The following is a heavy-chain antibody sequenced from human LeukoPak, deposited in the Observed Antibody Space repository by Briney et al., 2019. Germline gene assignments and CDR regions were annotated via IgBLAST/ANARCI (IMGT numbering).Heavy chain of an antibody. CDR2: INHSGST. V-gene: IGHV4-34*01. CDR3: ASLHQVRGVAVFDC. Sequence: GSLRLSCAASGFTFSTYWMSWIRQPPGEGLEWIGEINHSGSTSYNPSLKSRVTISVDTSKNQFSLRLSSMTAADTAVYYCASLHQVRGVAVFDCWGQGTLVTVSS. CDR1: GFTFSTYW. D-gene: IGHD3-10*01. J-gene: IGHJ4*02.